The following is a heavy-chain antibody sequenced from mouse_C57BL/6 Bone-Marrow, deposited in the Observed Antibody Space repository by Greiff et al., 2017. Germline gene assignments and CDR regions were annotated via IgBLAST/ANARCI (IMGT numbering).Heavy chain of an antibody. V-gene: IGHV1-80*01. Sequence: QVQLQQSGAELVKPGASVKISCTASGFAFSSYWMNWVKQRPGKGLEWIGQIFPGDGDTNYNGKFKGKATMTADKSSSTAYLQLSGLTSEDAAVYFCAGGAYWGQGTPLTVSA. CDR2: IFPGDGDT. CDR3: AGGAY. CDR1: GFAFSSYW. J-gene: IGHJ2*01.